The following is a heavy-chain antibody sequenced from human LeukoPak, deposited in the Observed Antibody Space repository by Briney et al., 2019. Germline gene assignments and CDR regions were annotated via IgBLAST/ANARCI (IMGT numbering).Heavy chain of an antibody. D-gene: IGHD1-14*01. CDR2: IDLSGGGP. CDR3: ARGLGPPGKARWFDP. CDR1: GFSFTNYY. Sequence: ASVKVSFKASGFSFTNYYMHWMRQAPGQGLEWMGIIDLSGGGPNYAQKFQGRVTMTRDTSTSTVYMELSSLRSEDTAVYYCARGLGPPGKARWFDPWGQGTLVTVSS. V-gene: IGHV1-46*01. J-gene: IGHJ5*02.